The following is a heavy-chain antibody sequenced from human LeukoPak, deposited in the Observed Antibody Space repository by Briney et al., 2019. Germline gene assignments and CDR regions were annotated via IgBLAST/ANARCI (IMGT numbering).Heavy chain of an antibody. D-gene: IGHD6-6*01. V-gene: IGHV3-23*01. Sequence: GGSLRLSCAASGFTFSSYAMSWVRQAPGKGLEWVSAISGSGGSTYYADSVKGRFTISRDNSKNTLYLQMNSLRAEDTAVYYCARSVRQGYYYYYYMDVWGKGTTVTVSS. J-gene: IGHJ6*03. CDR2: ISGSGGST. CDR3: ARSVRQGYYYYYYMDV. CDR1: GFTFSSYA.